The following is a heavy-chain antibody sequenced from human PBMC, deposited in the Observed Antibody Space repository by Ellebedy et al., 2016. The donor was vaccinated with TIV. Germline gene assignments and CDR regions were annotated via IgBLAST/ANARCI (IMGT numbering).Heavy chain of an antibody. CDR1: GGSISSSSYY. D-gene: IGHD1-26*01. V-gene: IGHV4-39*07. Sequence: SETLSLXXAVSGGSISSSSYYWGWIRQPPGKGLEWIGSIYYSGSTNYNPSLKSRVTISVDTSKNQFSLKLSSVTAADTAVYYCARERTFIVVMDVWGQGTTVTVSS. J-gene: IGHJ6*02. CDR2: IYYSGST. CDR3: ARERTFIVVMDV.